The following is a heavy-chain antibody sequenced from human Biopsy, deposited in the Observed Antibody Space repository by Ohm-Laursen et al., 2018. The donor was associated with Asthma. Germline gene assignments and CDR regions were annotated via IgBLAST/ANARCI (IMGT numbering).Heavy chain of an antibody. J-gene: IGHJ4*02. CDR2: ISYDGSNK. Sequence: SLRLSCSASGFTFSSFGMHWVRQAPGKGLEWVACISYDGSNKYYADSVKGRSTISRDNSKNTLYLQMNSLRTEDTAVYYCSREEPTSGWYQGSILRWGQGTLVTVSS. V-gene: IGHV3-30*03. D-gene: IGHD6-19*01. CDR3: SREEPTSGWYQGSILR. CDR1: GFTFSSFG.